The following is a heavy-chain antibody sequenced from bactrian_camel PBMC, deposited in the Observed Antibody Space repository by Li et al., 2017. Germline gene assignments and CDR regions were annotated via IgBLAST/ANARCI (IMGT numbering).Heavy chain of an antibody. V-gene: IGHV3S1*01. CDR2: VHIGGGTT. Sequence: HVQLVESGGDLVQPGGSLRLSCAASELPISDDCMGWFRQRPGSEREGVASVHIGGGTTWYADSVQGRFTISQDSGKNTLYLQMDRLRMDDTDTYYCNTGEPVLEVDMMIPGQCTYDNWGQGTQVTVS. CDR1: ELPISDDC. J-gene: IGHJ4*01. CDR3: NTGEPVLEVDMMIPGQCTYDN. D-gene: IGHD2*01.